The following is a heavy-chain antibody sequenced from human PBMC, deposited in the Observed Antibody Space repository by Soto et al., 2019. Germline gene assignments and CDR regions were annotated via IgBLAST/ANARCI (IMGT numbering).Heavy chain of an antibody. V-gene: IGHV1-18*01. CDR1: GYTFTSYG. CDR3: AMTGYSSGWDPWYDYYGMDV. CDR2: ISAYHGNT. Sequence: QVQLVQSGAEVKKPGASVKVYCKASGYTFTSYGISWVRQAPGQGLEWMGWISAYHGNTNYAQKLQGRVTMTTDTSTSTAYMELRSLRSDDTAVYYCAMTGYSSGWDPWYDYYGMDVWGQGTTVTVSS. J-gene: IGHJ6*02. D-gene: IGHD6-19*01.